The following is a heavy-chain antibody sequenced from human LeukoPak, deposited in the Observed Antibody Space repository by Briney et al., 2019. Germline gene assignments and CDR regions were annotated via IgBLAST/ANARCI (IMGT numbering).Heavy chain of an antibody. CDR2: IYTSGST. D-gene: IGHD3-22*01. J-gene: IGHJ5*02. V-gene: IGHV4-4*07. CDR3: ARLTYYYDSSGRLNNWLDP. Sequence: SETLSLTCTVSGGSISSYYWSWIRQPAGKGLEWIGRIYTSGSTNYNPSLKSRVTISVDTSKNQFSLKLSSVTAADTAVYYCARLTYYYDSSGRLNNWLDPWGQGTLVTVSS. CDR1: GGSISSYY.